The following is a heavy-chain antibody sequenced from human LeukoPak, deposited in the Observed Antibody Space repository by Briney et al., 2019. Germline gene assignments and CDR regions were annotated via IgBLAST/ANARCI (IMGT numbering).Heavy chain of an antibody. CDR1: GFTFSSYS. Sequence: GGSLRLSCAASGFTFSSYSMNWVRQAPGKGLEWVSSISSSSRTTIYYADSVKGRFTVSRDNAKSSLYLEMNSLRAEDTAVYYCVRAGRELGYYHDFWGQGTLVTVSS. D-gene: IGHD3-10*01. CDR2: ISSSSRTTI. CDR3: VRAGRELGYYHDF. J-gene: IGHJ4*02. V-gene: IGHV3-21*04.